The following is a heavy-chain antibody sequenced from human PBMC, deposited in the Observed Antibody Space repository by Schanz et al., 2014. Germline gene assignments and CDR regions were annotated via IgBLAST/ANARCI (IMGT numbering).Heavy chain of an antibody. CDR2: IGYLGDT. Sequence: EGQLAESGGGLVQPGGSLRLSCAASGFTFSSYSMNWVRQAPGKGLEWVSTIGYLGDTYYPDSVKGRSTVSRDSGQNSLYLQMNSLRAEDTAVYYCARPRFDYGEVDYWGQGTLVTVSS. CDR3: ARPRFDYGEVDY. CDR1: GFTFSSYS. D-gene: IGHD4-17*01. J-gene: IGHJ4*02. V-gene: IGHV3-13*01.